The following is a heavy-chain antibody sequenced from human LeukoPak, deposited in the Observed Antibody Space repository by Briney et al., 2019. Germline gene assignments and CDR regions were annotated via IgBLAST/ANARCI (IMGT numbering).Heavy chain of an antibody. D-gene: IGHD3-22*01. CDR3: ARDQILQNYYDSSGYAFDI. Sequence: AGGSLRLSCAASGFTFSSYWMHWVRQAPGKGLVWVSRINSDGSSTIYADSVKGGFTISRDNAKNTLYLQMNSLRAEDTAVYYCARDQILQNYYDSSGYAFDIWGQGTMVTVSS. CDR2: INSDGSST. J-gene: IGHJ3*02. CDR1: GFTFSSYW. V-gene: IGHV3-74*01.